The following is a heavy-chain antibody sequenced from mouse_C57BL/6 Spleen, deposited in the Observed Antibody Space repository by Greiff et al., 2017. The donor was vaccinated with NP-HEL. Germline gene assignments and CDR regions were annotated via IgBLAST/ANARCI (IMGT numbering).Heavy chain of an antibody. CDR1: GFTFSDYG. D-gene: IGHD1-1*01. CDR3: ARGGSSYAMDY. Sequence: EVKLMESGGGLVQPGGSLKLSCAASGFTFSDYGMAWVRQAPRKGPEWVAFISNLAYSIYYADTVTGRFTISSENGKNTLYLEMSSLRSEDTAMYYCARGGSSYAMDYWGQGTSVTVSS. J-gene: IGHJ4*01. CDR2: ISNLAYSI. V-gene: IGHV5-15*01.